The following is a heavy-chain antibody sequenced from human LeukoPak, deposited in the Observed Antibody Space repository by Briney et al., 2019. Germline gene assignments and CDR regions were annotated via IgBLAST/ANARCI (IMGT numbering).Heavy chain of an antibody. D-gene: IGHD1-26*01. V-gene: IGHV3-23*01. CDR1: GFTFSSYA. Sequence: GGSLRLSCAASGFTFSSYAMSWVRQAPGKARGWVSSISSIGGSTYYADSVKGRFTISRDNSKNTLYLQMNSLRAEDTAVYYCAKGRREQPFDYWGQGTLVTVSS. J-gene: IGHJ4*02. CDR2: ISSIGGST. CDR3: AKGRREQPFDY.